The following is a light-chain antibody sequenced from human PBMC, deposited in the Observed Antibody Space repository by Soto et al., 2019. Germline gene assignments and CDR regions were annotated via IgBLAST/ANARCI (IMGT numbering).Light chain of an antibody. CDR3: SAYAGSNYVV. CDR2: DVS. J-gene: IGLJ2*01. Sequence: QSALTQPPSASGSPGQSVTISCTGTSSDVCGYNYVSWYQQHPGKAPKLMIYDVSKRPSGVPDRFSGSKSGNTASLTVSGLQAEDEADYYLSAYAGSNYVVFGGGTKITVI. CDR1: SSDVCGYNY. V-gene: IGLV2-8*01.